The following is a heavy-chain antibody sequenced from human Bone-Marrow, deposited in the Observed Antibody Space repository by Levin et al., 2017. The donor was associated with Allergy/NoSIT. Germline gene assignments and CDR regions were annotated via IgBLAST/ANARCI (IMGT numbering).Heavy chain of an antibody. V-gene: IGHV4-39*07. D-gene: IGHD6-19*01. CDR3: AREGAGYSSGGTYYYGMDV. J-gene: IGHJ6*02. Sequence: SETLSLTCTVSGGSISSSSYYWGWIRQPPGKGLEWIGSIYYSGSTYYNPSLKSRVTISVDTSKNQFSLKLSSVTAADTAVYYCAREGAGYSSGGTYYYGMDVWGQGTTVTVSS. CDR1: GGSISSSSYY. CDR2: IYYSGST.